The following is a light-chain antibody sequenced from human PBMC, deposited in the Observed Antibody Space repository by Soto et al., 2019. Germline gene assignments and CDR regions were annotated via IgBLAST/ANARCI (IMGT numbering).Light chain of an antibody. CDR3: QQYSHSPFT. CDR1: QSVISSL. CDR2: AAS. Sequence: EVVLTQSPGTLSLSPGEGGTLSCRASQSVISSLLAWYQQKPGQAPRFLIYAASTRATGIPDRFSGSGSGTDFTLTISRLEPEDFAVYYCQQYSHSPFTFGPGTKVDIK. J-gene: IGKJ3*01. V-gene: IGKV3-20*01.